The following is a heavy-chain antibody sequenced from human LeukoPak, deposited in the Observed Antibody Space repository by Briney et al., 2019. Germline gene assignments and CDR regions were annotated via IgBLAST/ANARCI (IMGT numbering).Heavy chain of an antibody. Sequence: SETLSLTCAVYGGSFSGYYWGWIRQPPGKGLEWIGEINHSGSTNYNPSLKSRVTISVDTSKNQFSLKLSSVTAADTAVYYCARGHPVLRFLEWLPTSPYYYFMDVWGKGTTVTVSS. V-gene: IGHV4-34*01. CDR3: ARGHPVLRFLEWLPTSPYYYFMDV. CDR1: GGSFSGYY. J-gene: IGHJ6*03. CDR2: INHSGST. D-gene: IGHD3-3*01.